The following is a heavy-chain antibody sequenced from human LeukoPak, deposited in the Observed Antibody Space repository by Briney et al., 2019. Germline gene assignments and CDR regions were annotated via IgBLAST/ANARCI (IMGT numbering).Heavy chain of an antibody. CDR2: VTGSDGST. CDR1: GFTFSSYA. Sequence: AGGSLRLSCAASGFTFSSYAMTWVRQAPGKGLEWVSTVTGSDGSTFYANSVKGRFTISRDNSKNTVFLHMTSLRAEDTAVYYCTKFDYWGQGVLVTVSS. J-gene: IGHJ4*02. CDR3: TKFDY. V-gene: IGHV3-23*01.